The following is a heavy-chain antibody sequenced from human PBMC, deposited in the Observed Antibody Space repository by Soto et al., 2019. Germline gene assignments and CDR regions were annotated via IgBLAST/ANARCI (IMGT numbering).Heavy chain of an antibody. CDR2: ISWDGGSV. V-gene: IGHV3-9*01. J-gene: IGHJ6*03. D-gene: IGHD2-2*02. CDR1: GFTFDDFP. Sequence: GGSLRLSCAASGFTFDDFPMHWVRQVPGKGLEWVSGISWDGGSVGYADSVKGRFTISRDNAKNSLYLQMNSLRAEDTALYYCAKDYCTSTSCYNNYYYYMDVWGKGTTVTVSS. CDR3: AKDYCTSTSCYNNYYYYMDV.